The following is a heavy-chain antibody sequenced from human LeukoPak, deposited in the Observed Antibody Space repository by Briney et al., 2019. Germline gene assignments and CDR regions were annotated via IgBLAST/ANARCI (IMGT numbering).Heavy chain of an antibody. CDR1: GGSFSRYY. CDR3: ARGATISETGYFDF. CDR2: IDHRGDT. J-gene: IGHJ4*03. D-gene: IGHD5-24*01. Sequence: PSETLSLTCAVYGGSFSRYYWSWIRQSPGKGLEWIAEIDHRGDTNYNPSVKSRVTISVDTSKNQFSLKVRSLSAADTAVYYCARGATISETGYFDFWGQGTLVAVSS. V-gene: IGHV4-34*01.